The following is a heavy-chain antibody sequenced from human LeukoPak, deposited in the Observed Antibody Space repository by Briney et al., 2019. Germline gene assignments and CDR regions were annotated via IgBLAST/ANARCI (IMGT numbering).Heavy chain of an antibody. CDR1: GGSISSSNW. V-gene: IGHV4-4*02. D-gene: IGHD6-13*01. J-gene: IGHJ4*02. CDR2: IYHSGST. CDR3: ARGSPHLPMYSSSWYVDY. Sequence: SETLSLTCTVSGGSISSSNWWSWVRQPPGKGLEWIGEIYHSGSTNYNPSLKSRVTISVDKSKNQFSLKLSSVTAADTAVYYCARGSPHLPMYSSSWYVDYWGQGTLVTVSS.